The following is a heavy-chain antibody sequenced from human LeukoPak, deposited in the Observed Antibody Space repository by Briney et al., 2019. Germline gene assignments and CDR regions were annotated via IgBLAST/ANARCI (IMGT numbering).Heavy chain of an antibody. CDR3: ARDYITFSSFDH. CDR2: ICFNGDKT. Sequence: GGSLRLSCAPSGFAFSNYAMTWVRQPPGKGLEWVSTICFNGDKTWYAGSVKGRFTLSRDNSKNTLSLQMKSLTADDTAVYYCARDYITFSSFDHWGQGTLVTVSS. J-gene: IGHJ4*02. D-gene: IGHD4-11*01. CDR1: GFAFSNYA. V-gene: IGHV3-23*01.